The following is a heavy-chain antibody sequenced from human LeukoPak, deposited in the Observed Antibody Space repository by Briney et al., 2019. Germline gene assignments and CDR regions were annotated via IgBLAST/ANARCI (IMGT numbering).Heavy chain of an antibody. J-gene: IGHJ3*02. CDR2: IKSKTDGGTT. Sequence: GGSLRLSCAASGFTFSNAWMSWFRQAPGKGLEWVGRIKSKTDGGTTDYAAPVKGRFTISRDDSKNTLYLQMNSLKTEDTAVYYCTTCTPRYCSSTGLAFDIWGQGTMVTVSS. D-gene: IGHD2-2*01. CDR3: TTCTPRYCSSTGLAFDI. V-gene: IGHV3-15*01. CDR1: GFTFSNAW.